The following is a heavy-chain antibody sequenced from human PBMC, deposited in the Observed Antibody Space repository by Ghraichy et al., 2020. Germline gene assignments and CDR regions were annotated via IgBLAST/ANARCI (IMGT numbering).Heavy chain of an antibody. J-gene: IGHJ6*02. CDR3: ARDRYFDWLLYSNYYYGMDV. V-gene: IGHV3-7*01. D-gene: IGHD3-9*01. CDR1: GFTFSSYW. Sequence: GGSLRLSCAASGFTFSSYWMSWVRQAPGKGLEWVANIKQDGSEKYYVDSVKGRFTISRDNAKNSLYLQMNSLRAEDTAVYYCARDRYFDWLLYSNYYYGMDVWGQGTTVTVSS. CDR2: IKQDGSEK.